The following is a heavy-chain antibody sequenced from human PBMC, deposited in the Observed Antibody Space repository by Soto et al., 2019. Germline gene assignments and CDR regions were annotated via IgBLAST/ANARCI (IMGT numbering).Heavy chain of an antibody. J-gene: IGHJ4*02. CDR1: EFTFSTYA. V-gene: IGHV3-23*01. CDR2: ISGSGGST. CDR3: AKDGGGYFDY. Sequence: GGSLRLSCAASEFTFSTYAMSWVRQAPGKGLQWVSTISGSGGSTYYPDSVKGRFTISRDNSKNTLYLQMNSLRAEDTAVYYCAKDGGGYFDYWGQGTLVTVSS.